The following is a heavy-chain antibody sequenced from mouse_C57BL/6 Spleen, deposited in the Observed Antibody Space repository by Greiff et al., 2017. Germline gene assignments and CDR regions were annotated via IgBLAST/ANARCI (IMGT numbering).Heavy chain of an antibody. Sequence: QVQLQQPGAELVRPGSSVKLSCKASGYTFTSYWMHWVKQRPIQGLEWIGNIDPSDSETHYNQKFKDKATLTVDKSSSTAYMQLSSLTSEDSAVYYGARKDDYDYYAMDYWGQGTSVTVSS. J-gene: IGHJ4*01. CDR3: ARKDDYDYYAMDY. V-gene: IGHV1-52*01. CDR2: IDPSDSET. D-gene: IGHD2-4*01. CDR1: GYTFTSYW.